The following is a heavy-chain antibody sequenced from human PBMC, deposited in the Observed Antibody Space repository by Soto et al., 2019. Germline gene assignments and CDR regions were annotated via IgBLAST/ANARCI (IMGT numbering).Heavy chain of an antibody. D-gene: IGHD3-22*01. V-gene: IGHV3-7*01. CDR3: ARTMTARTDDY. Sequence: EVHLVESGGGLVLPGGSLRLSCAASGFTFSSYWMSWVRQTPGKGLEWVGNINPDGSEKYYVDSVRGRFTISRDNAANSLYLQMSSLRAEDTAVYYWARTMTARTDDYWGQGPLVTVSS. CDR2: INPDGSEK. CDR1: GFTFSSYW. J-gene: IGHJ4*02.